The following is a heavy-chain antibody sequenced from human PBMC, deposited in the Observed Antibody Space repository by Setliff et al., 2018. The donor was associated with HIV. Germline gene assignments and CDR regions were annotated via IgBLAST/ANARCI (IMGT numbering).Heavy chain of an antibody. CDR2: IIPVFGTT. V-gene: IGHV1-69*13. CDR3: ARSGVYYYDSSGWSMDY. Sequence: SVKVSCKASGGTFSSYAISWVRQAPGQGLDWMGGIIPVFGTTNYAQKFQGRVTITADESTSTAYMELSSLRSEDTAVYYCARSGVYYYDSSGWSMDYWGQGTLVTVSS. D-gene: IGHD3-22*01. J-gene: IGHJ4*02. CDR1: GGTFSSYA.